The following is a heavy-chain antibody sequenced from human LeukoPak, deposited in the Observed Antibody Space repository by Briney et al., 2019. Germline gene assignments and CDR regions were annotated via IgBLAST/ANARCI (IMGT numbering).Heavy chain of an antibody. Sequence: GGCLRLSCAASGFTYSLFSMHWVRQASGKGLEYVSTISSSGSSSPYEVSVKVSLTNSRDISKTTLYLQMSSLNPKDAAFYYCVKSFPGGYCYDLDVWGQGTTVTVSS. D-gene: IGHD3-16*01. CDR3: VKSFPGGYCYDLDV. CDR2: ISSSGSSS. V-gene: IGHV3-64D*09. CDR1: GFTYSLFS. J-gene: IGHJ6*01.